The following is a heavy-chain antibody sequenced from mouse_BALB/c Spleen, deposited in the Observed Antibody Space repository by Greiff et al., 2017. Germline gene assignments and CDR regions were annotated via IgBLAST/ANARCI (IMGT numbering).Heavy chain of an antibody. CDR2: ISDGGSYT. V-gene: IGHV5-4*02. J-gene: IGHJ2*01. CDR1: GFTFSDYY. D-gene: IGHD2-4*01. CDR3: ARDGDDCDEGY. Sequence: EVQGVESGGGLVKPGGSLKLSCAASGFTFSDYYMYWVRQTPEKRLEWVATISDGGSYTYYPASVKGRFTISRDNAKNNLYLQMSSLKSEDTAMYYCARDGDDCDEGYWGQGTTLTVSS.